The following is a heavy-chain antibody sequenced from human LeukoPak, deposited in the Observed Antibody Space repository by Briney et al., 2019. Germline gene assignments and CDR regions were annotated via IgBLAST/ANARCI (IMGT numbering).Heavy chain of an antibody. J-gene: IGHJ3*01. CDR3: AKVRLLGALDDAFGV. CDR2: IRHDGSHH. V-gene: IGHV3-30*02. Sequence: GGSLRLSCAASGFGFSSYAMHWVRQAPGKGLEWVAFIRHDGSHHYHGDSVKGRFTISRDNSKNTLYLEMTSLRPEDTAVYYCAKVRLLGALDDAFGVWGQGTMVTV. D-gene: IGHD3-16*01. CDR1: GFGFSSYA.